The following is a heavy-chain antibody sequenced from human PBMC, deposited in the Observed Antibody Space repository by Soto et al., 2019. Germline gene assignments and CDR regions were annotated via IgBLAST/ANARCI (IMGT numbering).Heavy chain of an antibody. Sequence: PSETLSLTCTVSAASISSYYWSWIRQPPGKGLEWIGYIYYNGNTDYKPSLQSRVTISIEPSKSHFSLRLSSVTAADTAVYYCARDTGGTGGNGIVHWGQGTLVAVSS. CDR2: IYYNGNT. CDR3: ARDTGGTGGNGIVH. CDR1: AASISSYY. V-gene: IGHV4-59*12. D-gene: IGHD2-15*01. J-gene: IGHJ4*02.